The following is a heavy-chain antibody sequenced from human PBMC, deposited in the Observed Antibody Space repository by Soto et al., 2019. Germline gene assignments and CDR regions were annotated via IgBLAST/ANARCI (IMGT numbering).Heavy chain of an antibody. D-gene: IGHD6-13*01. J-gene: IGHJ4*02. Sequence: QLQLQESGSGLEKPSQTVSLTCADCGGSISSGGYSWSWIRQPPGKDLEWIGSIYHSGSTYYNPSLKSRVTISVDRSKNQFSLKLSSVTAADTAVYYCASGQQLVRNYWGQGTLVTVSS. CDR3: ASGQQLVRNY. CDR2: IYHSGST. CDR1: GGSISSGGYS. V-gene: IGHV4-30-2*01.